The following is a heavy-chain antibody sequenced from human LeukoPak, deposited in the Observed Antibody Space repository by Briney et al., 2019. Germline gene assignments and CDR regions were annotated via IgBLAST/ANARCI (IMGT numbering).Heavy chain of an antibody. J-gene: IGHJ4*02. CDR2: IIPFYSAT. V-gene: IGHV1-69*13. Sequence: SVKVSCKASGGSLSTYAINWVRQVPGRGLEWMGGIIPFYSATDYAQKLQGRVTITADESTNTAYMELNSLTSKDTAAYYCARMVGYAYSDYWGQGTLVTVSS. CDR3: ARMVGYAYSDY. CDR1: GGSLSTYA. D-gene: IGHD2-15*01.